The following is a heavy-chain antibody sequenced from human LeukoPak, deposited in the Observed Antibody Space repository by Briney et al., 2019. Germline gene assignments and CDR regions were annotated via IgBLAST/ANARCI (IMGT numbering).Heavy chain of an antibody. Sequence: GGSLRLSCAASGFTFSSYAMSWVRQAPGKGLEWVSYISSSSSTIYYADSVKGRFTISGDNSKNTLHLQMNTLRAEDTAVYYCASRIATAGSVDYWGQGTLVTVSS. CDR2: ISSSSSTI. CDR3: ASRIATAGSVDY. D-gene: IGHD6-13*01. V-gene: IGHV3-48*01. CDR1: GFTFSSYA. J-gene: IGHJ4*02.